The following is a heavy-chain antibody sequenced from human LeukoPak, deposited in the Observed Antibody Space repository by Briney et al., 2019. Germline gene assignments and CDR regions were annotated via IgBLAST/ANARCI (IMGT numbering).Heavy chain of an antibody. J-gene: IGHJ4*02. CDR1: GYTFTSYD. CDR3: ARMMEGITIFGVANYYFDY. D-gene: IGHD3-3*01. V-gene: IGHV1-8*03. Sequence: ASVKVSCKASGYTFTSYDINWVRQATGQGLEWMGWMNTNSGNTGYAQKFQGRVTITRNTSISTAYMELSSLRSEDTAVYYCARMMEGITIFGVANYYFDYWGQGTLVTVSS. CDR2: MNTNSGNT.